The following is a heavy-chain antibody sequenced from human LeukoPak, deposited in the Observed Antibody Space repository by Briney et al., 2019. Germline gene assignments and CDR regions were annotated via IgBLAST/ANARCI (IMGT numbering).Heavy chain of an antibody. V-gene: IGHV3-33*08. CDR2: IWYDGSNK. Sequence: GGSLRLSCAASGFTFSSYWMHWVRQAPGKGLEWVAVIWYDGSNKYYADSVKGRFTISRDNSKNTLYLQMNSLRAEDTAVYYCARGGFSRGINYYYGMDVWGQGTTVTVSS. CDR3: ARGGFSRGINYYYGMDV. D-gene: IGHD3-16*01. CDR1: GFTFSSYW. J-gene: IGHJ6*02.